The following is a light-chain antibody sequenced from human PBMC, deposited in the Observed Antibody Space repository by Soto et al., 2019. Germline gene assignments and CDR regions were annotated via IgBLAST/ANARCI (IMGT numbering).Light chain of an antibody. CDR2: AAS. J-gene: IGKJ5*01. CDR1: QGISTY. Sequence: DIQMTQSPASLSGSAGDRVTITCRASQGISTYLNWYQQKPGKAPKLLIYAASSLQSGVPSRFSGSGSGTEFTLTIRSLQPDDIATYYCQQYNTYSTFGQGTRLEIK. V-gene: IGKV1-16*01. CDR3: QQYNTYST.